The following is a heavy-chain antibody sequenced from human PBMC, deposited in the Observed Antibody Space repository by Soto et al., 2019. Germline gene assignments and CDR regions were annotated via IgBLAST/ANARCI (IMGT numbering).Heavy chain of an antibody. V-gene: IGHV4-59*01. Sequence: SETLSLTCSVSGASMTDYYGSWVRQPPGKGLAWIGYMFYSGRSHYNYSLNNRVAISVDTSKNEISMKLRSVTAADTAVYYCVRSGHSFGGAAWGQVIWVTVSS. J-gene: IGHJ5*02. D-gene: IGHD3-16*01. CDR2: MFYSGRS. CDR1: GASMTDYY. CDR3: VRSGHSFGGAA.